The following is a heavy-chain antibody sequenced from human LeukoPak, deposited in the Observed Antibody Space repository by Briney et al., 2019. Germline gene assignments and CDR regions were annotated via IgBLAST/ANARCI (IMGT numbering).Heavy chain of an antibody. CDR1: GYTFTNYY. J-gene: IGHJ3*02. CDR3: ATVGAPPGAFDI. Sequence: ASVKVSCKASGYTFTNYYMHWVRQAPGQGLEWMGIINPSGGSTSYTQKFQGRVTMTRDTSTSTVYMELSSLRSEDTAVYYCATVGAPPGAFDIWGQGTMVTVSS. CDR2: INPSGGST. V-gene: IGHV1-46*01. D-gene: IGHD1-26*01.